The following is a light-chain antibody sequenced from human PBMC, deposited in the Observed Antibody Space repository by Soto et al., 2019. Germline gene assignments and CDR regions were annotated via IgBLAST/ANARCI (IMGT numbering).Light chain of an antibody. V-gene: IGKV3-15*01. Sequence: EIVLTQSPDTMSLSPGERATLSCRASQTVRNNFLAWYQHKPGQAPRLLISGASTGATGIPARFSGSGSGTEFTLTISSLQSEDCAIYYCQQYHTWPITFGGGTKVDIK. CDR2: GAS. J-gene: IGKJ4*01. CDR3: QQYHTWPIT. CDR1: QTVRNN.